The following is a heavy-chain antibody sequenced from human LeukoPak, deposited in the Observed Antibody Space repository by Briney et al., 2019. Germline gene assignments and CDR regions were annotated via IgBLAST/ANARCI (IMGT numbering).Heavy chain of an antibody. CDR2: FYHSGMT. V-gene: IGHV4-38-2*01. CDR1: DSSISSDSY. Sequence: PSETLSLTCPLSDSSISSDSYWGCIRQAPGKGLEWIGSFYHSGMTFYNPSLSTRVTVSLDTSKKHFSLNLSSVTAADTAVYYCARSTAVPRSFDVWGQGTLVTVSS. D-gene: IGHD2-2*01. J-gene: IGHJ3*01. CDR3: ARSTAVPRSFDV.